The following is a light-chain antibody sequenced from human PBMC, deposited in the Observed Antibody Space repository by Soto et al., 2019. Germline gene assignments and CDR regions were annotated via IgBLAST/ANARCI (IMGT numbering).Light chain of an antibody. V-gene: IGLV1-44*01. J-gene: IGLJ1*01. CDR3: ATWDDSLNGLYV. Sequence: QSVLTQPPSASGTPGQSVTISCSGSTSNIGSKTVSWYQQVPGAAPKLLIYSTNQWPSGVPDLFSGSKSGTSASLTISGLQSEDDADYYGATWDDSLNGLYVFGPGTKVTVL. CDR1: TSNIGSKT. CDR2: STN.